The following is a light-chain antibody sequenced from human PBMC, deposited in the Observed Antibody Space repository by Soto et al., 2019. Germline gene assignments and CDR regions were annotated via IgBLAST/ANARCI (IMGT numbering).Light chain of an antibody. CDR1: QDITAY. V-gene: IGKV1-33*01. J-gene: IGKJ2*01. CDR3: LQYDVLPYT. CDR2: DAS. Sequence: DLQMTQSPSSLSASVGDRVTITCQASQDITAYLNWYQQKPGQAPKLLIFDASNLETGVSSRFSGSRSGTDFTVTISSLQPDDIATYYCLQYDVLPYTFGPGTKLEIK.